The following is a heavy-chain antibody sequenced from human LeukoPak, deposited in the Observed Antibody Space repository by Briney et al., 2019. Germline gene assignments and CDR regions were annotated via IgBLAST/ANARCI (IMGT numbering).Heavy chain of an antibody. D-gene: IGHD4-23*01. CDR3: ARDGDSGPTYGGISHY. CDR1: VYTFTKYG. Sequence: AAVNVSCKASVYTFTKYGVSWVGQAAGRGVEGVGRIGAYTCNTNYVKKFQGRVTLTTDTSTSTAYMELNSLRSDDTAVYYCARDGDSGPTYGGISHYWGQGTLVTVSS. J-gene: IGHJ4*02. CDR2: IGAYTCNT. V-gene: IGHV1-18*01.